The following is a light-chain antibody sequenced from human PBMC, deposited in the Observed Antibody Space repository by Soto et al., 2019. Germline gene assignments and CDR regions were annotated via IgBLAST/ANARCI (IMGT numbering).Light chain of an antibody. Sequence: QSALPQPASVSGSRGQSITISCTGTSSNVGSYNFVSWYRQYPGKAPELIIYEVSQRPSTFFNRFSGSKSGNTASLTISGLQSDDEDDYYCCSYAGNNALVFGGGTKVTVL. CDR2: EVS. V-gene: IGLV2-23*02. CDR3: CSYAGNNALV. J-gene: IGLJ3*02. CDR1: SSNVGSYNF.